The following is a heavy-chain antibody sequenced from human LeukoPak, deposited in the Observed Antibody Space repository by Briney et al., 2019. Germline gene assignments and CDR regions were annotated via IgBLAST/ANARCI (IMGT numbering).Heavy chain of an antibody. J-gene: IGHJ6*03. CDR3: KVVTATHYYYYYMDV. D-gene: IGHD2-21*02. Sequence: PSETLSLTCTVSGDSISSYYWSWIRQPAGKGLEWIGRIHTSGSTNYNPSLKSRVTISVDTSKNQFSLKLSSVTAADTAVYYCKVVTATHYYYYYMDVWGKGTTVTVSS. V-gene: IGHV4-4*07. CDR2: IHTSGST. CDR1: GDSISSYY.